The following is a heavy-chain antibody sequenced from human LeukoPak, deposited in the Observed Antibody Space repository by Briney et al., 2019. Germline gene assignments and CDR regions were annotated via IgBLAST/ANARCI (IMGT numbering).Heavy chain of an antibody. Sequence: QPGGSLRLSCAASGFTFSSYWMHWVHQAPGKGLVWVSRINIDGSRTSYADSAKRRFTISRHNAKNTLYLQMNSLRAEDTAVYYCALEYYDILTGYRGYFDYWGQGTLVTVSS. CDR1: GFTFSSYW. CDR3: ALEYYDILTGYRGYFDY. J-gene: IGHJ4*02. CDR2: INIDGSRT. V-gene: IGHV3-74*01. D-gene: IGHD3-9*01.